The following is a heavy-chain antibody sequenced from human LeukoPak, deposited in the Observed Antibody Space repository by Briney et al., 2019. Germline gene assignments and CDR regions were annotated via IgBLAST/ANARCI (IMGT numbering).Heavy chain of an antibody. CDR2: IYYSGST. Sequence: SETLSLTCTVSGGSISSYYWSWIRQPPGKGLEWIGYIYYSGSTNYNPSLKSRVTISVDTSKNQFSLKLSPVTAADTAVYYCARDRRYYYDSSGKALDYFYYYGMDVWGQGTTVTVSS. V-gene: IGHV4-59*01. CDR1: GGSISSYY. J-gene: IGHJ6*02. CDR3: ARDRRYYYDSSGKALDYFYYYGMDV. D-gene: IGHD3-22*01.